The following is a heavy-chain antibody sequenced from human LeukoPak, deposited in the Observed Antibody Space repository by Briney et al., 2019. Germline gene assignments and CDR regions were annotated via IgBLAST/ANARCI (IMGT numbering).Heavy chain of an antibody. CDR1: GGSFSGYY. V-gene: IGHV4-34*01. J-gene: IGHJ4*02. CDR3: ARVVTRYYFDY. CDR2: INHSGST. Sequence: SETLSLTCAVYGGSFSGYYWSWIRQPPGKGLEWIGEINHSGSTNYNPSLKSRVTISVDTSKNQFSPKLSSVTAADTAVYYCARVVTRYYFDYWGQGTLVTVSS. D-gene: IGHD4-4*01.